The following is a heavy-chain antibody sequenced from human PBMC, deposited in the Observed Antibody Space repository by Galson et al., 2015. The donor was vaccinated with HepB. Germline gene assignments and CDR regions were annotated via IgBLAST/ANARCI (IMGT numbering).Heavy chain of an antibody. CDR2: IENEGSDT. J-gene: IGHJ4*02. CDR1: GFTLSSSW. CDR3: TTIFYSPSDH. V-gene: IGHV3-74*01. D-gene: IGHD3-3*01. Sequence: SLRLSCAGSGFTLSSSWIHWVRQAPGKGLMWVSRIENEGSDTSYADSVKGRFTISRDNAKNTVHLQMNNLRAEDTAVYYCTTIFYSPSDHWGQGTLVTVSS.